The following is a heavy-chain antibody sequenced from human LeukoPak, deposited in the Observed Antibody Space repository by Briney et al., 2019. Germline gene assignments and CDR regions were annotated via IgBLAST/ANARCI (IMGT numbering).Heavy chain of an antibody. CDR3: ARIAHKLHRIYCSSTSCYGPFDY. CDR1: GGSLSVYY. Sequence: PSETLSLTCAVYGGSLSVYYWSGTGNPPGKGLDWIGEFNKIGSPNYNPSLKSRVTISVDTSKNQFSLKLSSVTAADTAVYYCARIAHKLHRIYCSSTSCYGPFDYWGQGTLVTVSS. V-gene: IGHV4-34*01. J-gene: IGHJ4*02. CDR2: FNKIGSP. D-gene: IGHD2-2*01.